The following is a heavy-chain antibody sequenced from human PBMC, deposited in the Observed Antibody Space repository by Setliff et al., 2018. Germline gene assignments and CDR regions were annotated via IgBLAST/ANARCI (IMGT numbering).Heavy chain of an antibody. J-gene: IGHJ4*01. Sequence: ASVNVSCKASGYIFTRYRITWVRQSPGQGLEWMGWISTRNDDTGYAQKFKGRVTLTTDTSTNTAYMELRSLRSDDTAVYYCARRSGDRGMTTGWPDDFDYWGRGTLVTVSS. CDR2: ISTRNDDT. CDR3: ARRSGDRGMTTGWPDDFDY. D-gene: IGHD4-17*01. CDR1: GYIFTRYR. V-gene: IGHV1-18*01.